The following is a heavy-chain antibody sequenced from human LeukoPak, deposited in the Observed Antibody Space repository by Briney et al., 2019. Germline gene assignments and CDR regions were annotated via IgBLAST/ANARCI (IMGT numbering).Heavy chain of an antibody. D-gene: IGHD2-2*01. CDR2: IKQDGSEK. V-gene: IGHV3-7*01. Sequence: GGSLRLSCAASGFTFSSYCMSGVRQAPGKGLEWGANIKQDGSEKYYVDSVKGRFTISRDNAKNSLYLQMNSLRAEDTAVYYCARLQLLRMGAFDIWGQGTMVTVSS. CDR3: ARLQLLRMGAFDI. J-gene: IGHJ3*02. CDR1: GFTFSSYC.